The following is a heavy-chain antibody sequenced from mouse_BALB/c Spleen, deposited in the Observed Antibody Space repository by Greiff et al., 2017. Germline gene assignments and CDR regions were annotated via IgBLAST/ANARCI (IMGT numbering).Heavy chain of an antibody. CDR1: GFTFSSFG. J-gene: IGHJ4*01. D-gene: IGHD1-1*02. CDR2: ISSGSSTI. V-gene: IGHV5-17*02. Sequence: DVQLVESGGGLVQPGGSRKLSCAASGFTFSSFGMHWVRQAPEKGLEWVAYISSGSSTIYYADTVKGRFTISRDNPKNTLFLQMTSLRSEDTAMDYCARRGVAGAMDYWGQGTSVTVSS. CDR3: ARRGVAGAMDY.